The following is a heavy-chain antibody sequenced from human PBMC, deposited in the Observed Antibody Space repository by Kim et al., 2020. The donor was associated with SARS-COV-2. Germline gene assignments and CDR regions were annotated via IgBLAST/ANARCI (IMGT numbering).Heavy chain of an antibody. CDR1: GFTFSSYG. J-gene: IGHJ4*02. Sequence: GGSLRLSCAASGFTFSSYGMHWVRQAPGKGLEWVAVIWYDGSNKYYADSVKGRFTISRDNSKNTLYLQMNSLRAEDTAVYYCARDFPPYSGSQPDYWGQGTLVTVSS. V-gene: IGHV3-33*01. CDR3: ARDFPPYSGSQPDY. D-gene: IGHD1-26*01. CDR2: IWYDGSNK.